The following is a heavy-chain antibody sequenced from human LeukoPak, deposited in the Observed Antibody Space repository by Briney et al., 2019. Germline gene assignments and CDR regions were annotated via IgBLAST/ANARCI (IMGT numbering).Heavy chain of an antibody. D-gene: IGHD2-8*01. CDR1: GYTFTGYD. CDR2: MNPNSGNT. CDR3: ARAGGCTNGVCSRFVDV. V-gene: IGHV1-8*01. Sequence: ASVKVSCKASGYTFTGYDINWVRQATGQGLEWMGWMNPNSGNTGYAQKFQGRVTMTRNTSISTAYMELSSLRSEDTAVYYCARAGGCTNGVCSRFVDVWGKGTTVTVSS. J-gene: IGHJ6*04.